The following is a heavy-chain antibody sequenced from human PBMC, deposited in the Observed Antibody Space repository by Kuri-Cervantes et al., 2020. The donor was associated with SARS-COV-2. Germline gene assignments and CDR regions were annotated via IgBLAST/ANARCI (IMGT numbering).Heavy chain of an antibody. CDR1: GDSVSSNSAA. D-gene: IGHD4/OR15-4a*01. V-gene: IGHV6-1*01. CDR3: ARDPNANHNNWFDP. J-gene: IGHJ5*02. CDR2: TYYRSKWYN. Sequence: SQTLSLTCAISGDSVSSNSAAWNWIRQSPSRGLEWLGRTYYRSKWYNDYAVSVKSRITINPDTSKNQFSLKLSSVTAADTAVYYCARDPNANHNNWFDPWGQGTLVTVSS.